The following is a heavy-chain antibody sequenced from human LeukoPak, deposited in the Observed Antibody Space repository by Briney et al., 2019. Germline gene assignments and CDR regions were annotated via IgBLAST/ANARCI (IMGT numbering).Heavy chain of an antibody. CDR1: GYTFTSYD. J-gene: IGHJ5*02. CDR3: ARGGRRIAARQRGNWFDP. CDR2: MNPNSGNT. D-gene: IGHD6-6*01. Sequence: ASVKVSCKASGYTFTSYDINWVRQATGQGLEWMGWMNPNSGNTGYAQKFQGRATMTRNTSISTAYMELSSLRSEDTAVYYCARGGRRIAARQRGNWFDPWGQGTLVTVSS. V-gene: IGHV1-8*01.